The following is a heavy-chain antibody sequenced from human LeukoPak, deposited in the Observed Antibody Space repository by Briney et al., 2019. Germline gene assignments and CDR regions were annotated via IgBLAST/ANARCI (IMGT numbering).Heavy chain of an antibody. CDR1: EFTLSNYW. D-gene: IGHD3-10*01. V-gene: IGHV3-74*01. CDR2: VNPDGSIT. J-gene: IGHJ4*02. CDR3: ARVGGSPLWFGEFPNY. Sequence: GGSLRLSCADSEFTLSNYWIHWVRQAPGKGLEWVSRVNPDGSITNYADSVKGRFTISRDNAKNSLYLQMNSLRAEDTAVYYCARVGGSPLWFGEFPNYWGQGTLVTVSS.